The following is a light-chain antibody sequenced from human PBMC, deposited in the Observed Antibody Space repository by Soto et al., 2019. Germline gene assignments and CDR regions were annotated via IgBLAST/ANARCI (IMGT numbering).Light chain of an antibody. V-gene: IGLV2-8*01. CDR3: SSYAGSKNYV. CDR1: SSDVGGYNF. J-gene: IGLJ1*01. CDR2: DVS. Sequence: QSVLTQPPSASWSPGQSVTISCTGTSSDVGGYNFVSWFQHHPGKAPKLMIYDVSKRPSGVPDRFSGSKSGNTASLTVSGLQAEDEADYYCSSYAGSKNYVFGTGTKVTVL.